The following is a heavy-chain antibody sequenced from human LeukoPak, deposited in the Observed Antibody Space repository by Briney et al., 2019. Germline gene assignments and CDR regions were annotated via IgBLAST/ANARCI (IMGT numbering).Heavy chain of an antibody. Sequence: PGRSLRLFCAASGFTFSSYGMHWVRQAPGKGLEWVAVIWYDGSNRYYADSVKGRFTISRDNSKNTLYLQMNSLRAEDTAVYYCARDAQAAPRYYFDYWGQGTLVTVSS. J-gene: IGHJ4*02. CDR1: GFTFSSYG. V-gene: IGHV3-33*01. D-gene: IGHD6-25*01. CDR3: ARDAQAAPRYYFDY. CDR2: IWYDGSNR.